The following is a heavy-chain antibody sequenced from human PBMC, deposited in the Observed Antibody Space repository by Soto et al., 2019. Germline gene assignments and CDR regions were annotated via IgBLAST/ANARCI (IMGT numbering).Heavy chain of an antibody. D-gene: IGHD3-3*01. CDR1: GYTFTGYY. V-gene: IGHV1-2*04. J-gene: IGHJ6*03. CDR2: INPNSGGT. CDR3: AREGRGSDFWSGYYDYYYMDV. Sequence: ASVKVSCKASGYTFTGYYVHWVRQAPGQGLEWMGWINPNSGGTNYAQKFQGWVTMTRDTSISTAYMELSRLRSDDTAVYYCAREGRGSDFWSGYYDYYYMDVWGKGTTVTVSS.